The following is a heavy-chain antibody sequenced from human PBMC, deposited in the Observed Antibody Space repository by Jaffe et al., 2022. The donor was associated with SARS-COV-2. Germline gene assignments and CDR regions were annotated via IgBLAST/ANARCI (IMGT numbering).Heavy chain of an antibody. V-gene: IGHV3-23*01. CDR3: ARDLVAGAAY. Sequence: EVQLLESRGGLVQPGGSLRLSCVASGFTFSDYAMNWVRQAPGKGLEWVSGISESGDTTHYADSVKGRFTISRDNSKNTVYLQMRSLRGEDTALYYCARDLVAGAAYWGQGTLVTVSS. CDR2: ISESGDTT. J-gene: IGHJ4*02. D-gene: IGHD6-19*01. CDR1: GFTFSDYA.